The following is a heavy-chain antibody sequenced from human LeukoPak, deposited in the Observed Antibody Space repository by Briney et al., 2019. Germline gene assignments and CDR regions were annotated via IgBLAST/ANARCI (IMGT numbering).Heavy chain of an antibody. CDR2: INHSGST. CDR1: GGSFSGYY. D-gene: IGHD6-13*01. CDR3: ARFGNSWYYFDY. J-gene: IGHJ4*02. V-gene: IGHV4-34*01. Sequence: PSETLSLTCAVYGGSFSGYYWSWIRQPPGKGLEWIGEINHSGSTNYNPSLKRRVTISVDTSKNQFSLKLTSVTAADTAVYYCARFGNSWYYFDYWGQGTLVTVSS.